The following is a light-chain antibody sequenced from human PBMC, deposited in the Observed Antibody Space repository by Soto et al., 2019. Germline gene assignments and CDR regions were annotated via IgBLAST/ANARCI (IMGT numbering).Light chain of an antibody. CDR2: DAS. V-gene: IGKV3D-20*01. CDR3: QQYGSSPRT. Sequence: EIVLTQSPGTLSVSPGGRATLSCRASQSISDTLAWYQQKPGLAPRLLIYDASSRATGIPDRFSGSGSGTDFTLTISRLEPEDFAVYYCQQYGSSPRTFGQGTKVDI. J-gene: IGKJ1*01. CDR1: QSISDT.